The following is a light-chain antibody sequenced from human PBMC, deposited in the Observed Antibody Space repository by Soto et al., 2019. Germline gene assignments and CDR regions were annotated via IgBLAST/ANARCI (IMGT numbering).Light chain of an antibody. J-gene: IGKJ3*01. Sequence: DIQMTQSPSSLSASVGDRVTITCRARQTISNYLNWYQKKSGKAPKVLIYGASRLQSGVPSRYSGSGVGTDFTLTISGLHPEDFATYYCQQSYSSPYTFGPGPKVEIK. V-gene: IGKV1-39*01. CDR3: QQSYSSPYT. CDR2: GAS. CDR1: QTISNY.